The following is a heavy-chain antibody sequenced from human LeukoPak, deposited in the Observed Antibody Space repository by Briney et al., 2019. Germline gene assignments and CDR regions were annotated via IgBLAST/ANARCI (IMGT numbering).Heavy chain of an antibody. J-gene: IGHJ4*02. CDR2: INPSGGST. CDR1: GYIFTSYY. V-gene: IGHV1-46*01. D-gene: IGHD3-22*01. Sequence: AASVKVSCTASGYIFTSYYMHWVRQAPGQGLEWMGIINPSGGSTSYAQKFQGRITMTRDTSTSTVYMELSSLRSEDTAVYYCARDWFSDSSGYYPSPGFDYWGQGTLVTVSS. CDR3: ARDWFSDSSGYYPSPGFDY.